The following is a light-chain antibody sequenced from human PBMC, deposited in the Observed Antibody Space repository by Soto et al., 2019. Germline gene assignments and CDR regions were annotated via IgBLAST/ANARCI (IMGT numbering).Light chain of an antibody. CDR3: QHYNRYSEA. J-gene: IGKJ1*01. CDR1: QTISSW. V-gene: IGKV1-5*03. Sequence: IQMTQSPSTLSGSVGDRVTITCXASQTISSWLAWYQQQPGKAPKLLIYKASTLKSGVPSRFSGSGSGTEYTLIISSLQHDDVATYYCQHYNRYSEAFGQGTKVDIK. CDR2: KAS.